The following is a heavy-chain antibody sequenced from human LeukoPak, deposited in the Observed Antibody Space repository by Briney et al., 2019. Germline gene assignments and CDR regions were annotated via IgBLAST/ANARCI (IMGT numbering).Heavy chain of an antibody. CDR1: GFTFSRYW. D-gene: IGHD5-18*01. V-gene: IGHV3-74*01. J-gene: IGHJ4*02. CDR3: AKGLCGYSYGYRELTVFDY. CDR2: INPDGSTT. Sequence: GGSLRLSCAASGFTFSRYWIHWVRQAPGKGLEWVSRINPDGSTTTYADSVKGRFTISRDNAKNTVYLQMNSLRAEDTAVYYCAKGLCGYSYGYRELTVFDYWGQGTLVTVSS.